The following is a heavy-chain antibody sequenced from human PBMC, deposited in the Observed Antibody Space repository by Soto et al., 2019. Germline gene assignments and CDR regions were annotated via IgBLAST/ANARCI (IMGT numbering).Heavy chain of an antibody. CDR2: IYYSGST. D-gene: IGHD3-3*01. Sequence: SETLSLTCTVSGGSISSYYWSWIRQPPGKGLEWIGYIYYSGSTNYNPSLKSRVTISVDTSKNQFSLKLSSVTAADTAVYYCARHGYDDFWSGTRNDAFDIWGQGTMVTVSS. CDR3: ARHGYDDFWSGTRNDAFDI. V-gene: IGHV4-59*08. J-gene: IGHJ3*02. CDR1: GGSISSYY.